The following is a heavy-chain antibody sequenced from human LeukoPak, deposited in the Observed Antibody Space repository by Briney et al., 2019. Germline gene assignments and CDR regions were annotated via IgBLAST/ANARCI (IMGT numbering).Heavy chain of an antibody. CDR3: ARDELGYCSSTSCYEGYYYYYYMDV. V-gene: IGHV4-4*07. Sequence: SETLSLTCAASGGTISSYYRSWVRQPAGKGLGWIGRIYTSGSTNYNPSLKSRVTMSVDTSKNQFSLKLSSVTAADTAVYYCARDELGYCSSTSCYEGYYYYYYMDVWGKGTTVTVSS. J-gene: IGHJ6*03. CDR1: GGTISSYY. CDR2: IYTSGST. D-gene: IGHD2-2*01.